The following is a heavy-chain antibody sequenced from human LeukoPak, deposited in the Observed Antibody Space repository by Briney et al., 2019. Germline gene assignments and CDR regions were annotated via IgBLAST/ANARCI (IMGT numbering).Heavy chain of an antibody. J-gene: IGHJ4*02. CDR3: ASAGTYAYFDH. V-gene: IGHV3-48*01. D-gene: IGHD3-16*01. CDR2: ISSSSSIT. CDR1: GFTFNSYS. Sequence: GGSLRLSCAASGFTFNSYSMNWVRQAPGKGLEGVSYISSSSSITYYADSVKGRFTISRDNAKNSVYLQMNSLRAEDTAVYYCASAGTYAYFDHWGQGTLVTVSS.